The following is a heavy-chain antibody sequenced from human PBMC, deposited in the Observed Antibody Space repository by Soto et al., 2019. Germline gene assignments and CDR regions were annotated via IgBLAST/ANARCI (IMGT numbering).Heavy chain of an antibody. Sequence: SETLSLTCAFSVYSISSGYYCGWIRQPPGKGLEWIGSIYHSGSTYYNPSLKSRVTISVDTSKNQFSLKLSSVTAADTAVYYCARGGKYQLLFEGSWFDPWGQGTLVTVSS. CDR3: ARGGKYQLLFEGSWFDP. CDR2: IYHSGST. V-gene: IGHV4-38-2*01. J-gene: IGHJ5*02. D-gene: IGHD2-2*01. CDR1: VYSISSGYY.